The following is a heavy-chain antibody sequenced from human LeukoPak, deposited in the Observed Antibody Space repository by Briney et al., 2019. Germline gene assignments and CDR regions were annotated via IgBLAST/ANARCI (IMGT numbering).Heavy chain of an antibody. Sequence: GGSPRLSCAASGFTFSSYGMHWVRQAPGKGLEWVAFIRYDGSNKYYADSVKGRFTISRDNSKNTLYLQMNSLRAEDTAVYYCAKGDGYNSDFDYWGQGTLVTVSS. CDR3: AKGDGYNSDFDY. D-gene: IGHD5-24*01. CDR2: IRYDGSNK. V-gene: IGHV3-30*02. J-gene: IGHJ4*02. CDR1: GFTFSSYG.